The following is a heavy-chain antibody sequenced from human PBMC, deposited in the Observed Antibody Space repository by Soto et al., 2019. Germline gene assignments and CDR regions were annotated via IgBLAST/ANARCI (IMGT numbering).Heavy chain of an antibody. V-gene: IGHV3-30-3*01. J-gene: IGHJ4*02. CDR1: GFTFSSYA. CDR2: ISYDGSNK. Sequence: PGGSLRLSCAASGFTFSSYAMHWVRQAPGKGLEWVAVISYDGSNKYYADSVKGRFTISRDNSKNTLYLQMNSLRAEDTAVYYCASRPYYDFWSGYYPATGTLGYWGQGT. D-gene: IGHD3-3*01. CDR3: ASRPYYDFWSGYYPATGTLGY.